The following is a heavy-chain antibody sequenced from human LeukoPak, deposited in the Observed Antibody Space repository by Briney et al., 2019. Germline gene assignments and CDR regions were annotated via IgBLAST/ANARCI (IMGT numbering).Heavy chain of an antibody. J-gene: IGHJ4*02. CDR2: INGYGSST. CDR3: AKTPFTFGGVIVSFDY. Sequence: PGGSLRLSCAASGFTFISYWMHWVRQAPGKGLVWVSRINGYGSSTDFADSVKGRFTISRDNSKNTLYLQMNSLRAEDTAVYYCAKTPFTFGGVIVSFDYWGQGTLVTVSS. V-gene: IGHV3-74*01. D-gene: IGHD3-16*02. CDR1: GFTFISYW.